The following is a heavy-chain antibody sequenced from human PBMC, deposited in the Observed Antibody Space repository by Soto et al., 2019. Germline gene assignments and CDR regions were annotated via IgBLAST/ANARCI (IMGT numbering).Heavy chain of an antibody. D-gene: IGHD4-4*01. J-gene: IGHJ4*02. CDR1: GGSFSGYY. Sequence: PSETLSLTCAVYGGSFSGYYWSWIRQPPGKGLEWIGEINHSGSTNYNPSLKSRVTISVDTSKNQFSLKLSSVTAADTAVYYCASRKMTTVTQRFDYWGQGTLVTVSS. CDR2: INHSGST. CDR3: ASRKMTTVTQRFDY. V-gene: IGHV4-34*01.